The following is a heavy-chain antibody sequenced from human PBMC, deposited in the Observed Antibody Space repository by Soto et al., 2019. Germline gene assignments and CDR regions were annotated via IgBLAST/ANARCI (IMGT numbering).Heavy chain of an antibody. D-gene: IGHD6-13*01. Sequence: EVQLLESGGGLVQPGGSLRLSCAASGFTFSSYAMSWVRQAPGKGLEWVSAISGSGGSTYYADSVKGRFTISRDNSKNTLYLQMNSLRAEDTTGYYCAKENGYSSSWFEFDYWGQGTLVTVSS. CDR3: AKENGYSSSWFEFDY. J-gene: IGHJ4*02. V-gene: IGHV3-23*01. CDR2: ISGSGGST. CDR1: GFTFSSYA.